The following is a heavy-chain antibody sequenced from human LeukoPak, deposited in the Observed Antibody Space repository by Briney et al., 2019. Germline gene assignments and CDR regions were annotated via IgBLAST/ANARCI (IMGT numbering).Heavy chain of an antibody. V-gene: IGHV4-4*02. CDR1: GGSISSSNW. D-gene: IGHD6-19*01. CDR3: ARGSWHSSAHFDY. CDR2: IYHSGST. Sequence: PSGTLSLTCAVPGGSISSSNWWSWVRQPPGKGLEWIGEIYHSGSTNYNPSLKSRVTISVDKSKNQFSLKLSSVTAADTAVYYCARGSWHSSAHFDYWGQGTLVTVSS. J-gene: IGHJ4*02.